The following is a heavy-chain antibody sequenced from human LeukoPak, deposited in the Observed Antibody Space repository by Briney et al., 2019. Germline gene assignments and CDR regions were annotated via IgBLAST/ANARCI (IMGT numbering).Heavy chain of an antibody. D-gene: IGHD3-10*01. Sequence: SETLSLTCTVSGGSISSYYWSWTRQPPGKGLEWIGYIYYSGSTNYNPSLKSRVTISVDTSKNQFSLKLSSVTAADTAVYYCARAPPYYYGSGSYSYYFDYWGQGTLVTVSS. V-gene: IGHV4-59*01. J-gene: IGHJ4*02. CDR2: IYYSGST. CDR3: ARAPPYYYGSGSYSYYFDY. CDR1: GGSISSYY.